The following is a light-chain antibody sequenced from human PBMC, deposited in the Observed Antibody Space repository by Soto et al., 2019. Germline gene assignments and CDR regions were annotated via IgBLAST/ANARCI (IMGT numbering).Light chain of an antibody. CDR3: QQLNIYPLT. J-gene: IGKJ3*01. V-gene: IGKV3-15*01. Sequence: EIVMTQSPATLSVSPGEGATLSCRASQGIGNTLAWYQQKPGQTPRLLIYRTSIRATGVPARFSGSASGTEFTLTITSLQSEDFATYYCQQLNIYPLTFGPGTRVDIK. CDR1: QGIGNT. CDR2: RTS.